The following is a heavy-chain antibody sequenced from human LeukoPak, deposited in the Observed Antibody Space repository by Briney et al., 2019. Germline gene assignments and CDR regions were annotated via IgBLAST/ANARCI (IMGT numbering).Heavy chain of an antibody. CDR1: GYTFTRHY. V-gene: IGHV1-46*01. D-gene: IGHD3-3*01. CDR2: INPSGGST. CDR3: ASWGGEAKHGLWSGPFDY. J-gene: IGHJ4*02. Sequence: GASVKLSCKASGYTFTRHYIHWVRQVPGQGPEWLGIINPSGGSTNYAQKVQGRVTMTRDTSTSTVYMELSSLRSEDTAMYYCASWGGEAKHGLWSGPFDYWGQGTLVIVSS.